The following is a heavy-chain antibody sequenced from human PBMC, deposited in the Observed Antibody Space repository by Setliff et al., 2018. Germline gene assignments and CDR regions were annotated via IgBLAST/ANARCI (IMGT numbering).Heavy chain of an antibody. CDR3: ARQPYSTTYYYYYYMDV. J-gene: IGHJ6*03. V-gene: IGHV4-39*01. Sequence: KPSETLSLTCTVSGGSISSSSHYWGWLRQPPGKGLEWIGSISYSGTTYHDRSLRSRVTISIDTSKNQFSLKLNSVTAADTAVYYCARQPYSTTYYYYYYMDVWGKGTTVTVSS. CDR2: ISYSGTT. D-gene: IGHD6-13*01. CDR1: GGSISSSSHY.